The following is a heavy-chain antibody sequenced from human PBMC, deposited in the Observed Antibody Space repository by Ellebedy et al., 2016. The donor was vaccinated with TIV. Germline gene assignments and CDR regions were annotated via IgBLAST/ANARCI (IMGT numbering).Heavy chain of an antibody. Sequence: ASVKVSXXASGGTFSSYAISWVRQAPGQGLEWMGGIIPTFGTANYAQKFQGRVTITADESTSTAYMELSSLRSEDTAVYYCARGQSGWELRGAFDYWGQGTLVTVSS. CDR3: ARGQSGWELRGAFDY. D-gene: IGHD1-26*01. J-gene: IGHJ4*02. CDR1: GGTFSSYA. CDR2: IIPTFGTA. V-gene: IGHV1-69*13.